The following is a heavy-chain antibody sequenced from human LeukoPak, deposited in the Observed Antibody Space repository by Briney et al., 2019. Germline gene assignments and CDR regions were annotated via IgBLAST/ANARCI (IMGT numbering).Heavy chain of an antibody. J-gene: IGHJ5*02. CDR1: GYTFTSYG. Sequence: ASVKVSCKASGYTFTSYGISWVRQAPGQGLEWMGWISAYNGNTNYAQKLQGRVTMTTDTSTSTAYMELRSLRSDDTAVYYCAREARGTWRGWYQNWFDPWGQGTLVIVSS. CDR3: AREARGTWRGWYQNWFDP. V-gene: IGHV1-18*01. D-gene: IGHD6-19*01. CDR2: ISAYNGNT.